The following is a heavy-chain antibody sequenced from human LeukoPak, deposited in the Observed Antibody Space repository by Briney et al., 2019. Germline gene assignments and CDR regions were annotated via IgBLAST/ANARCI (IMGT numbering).Heavy chain of an antibody. CDR1: GGSISSSSYY. CDR3: ARRDGAGSYSLYYFDY. D-gene: IGHD3-10*01. Sequence: SETLSLTCTVSGGSISSSSYYWGWIRQPPGKGLEWIGSIYYSGSTYYNPSLKSRVTISVDTSKNQFSLKLSSVTAADTAVYYCARRDGAGSYSLYYFDYWGQGTLVTVSS. CDR2: IYYSGST. V-gene: IGHV4-39*01. J-gene: IGHJ4*02.